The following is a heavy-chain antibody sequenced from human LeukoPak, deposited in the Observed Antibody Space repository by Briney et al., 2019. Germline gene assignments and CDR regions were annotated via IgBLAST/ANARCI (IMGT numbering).Heavy chain of an antibody. V-gene: IGHV1-18*01. J-gene: IGHJ4*02. D-gene: IGHD1-26*01. Sequence: GASVKVSCKASGYTFTSYGISWVRQAPGQGLEWMGWISAYNGNTNYAQKLQGRVTMTTDTSTSTAYMELRSLRSDDTAVYYCARGVGATDATYPRARTLGYWGQGTLVTVSP. CDR3: ARGVGATDATYPRARTLGY. CDR2: ISAYNGNT. CDR1: GYTFTSYG.